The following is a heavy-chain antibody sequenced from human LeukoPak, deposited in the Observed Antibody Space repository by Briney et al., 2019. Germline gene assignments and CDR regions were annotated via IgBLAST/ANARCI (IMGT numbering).Heavy chain of an antibody. V-gene: IGHV3-23*01. J-gene: IGHJ4*02. CDR1: GFTFSTYT. CDR2: IDGRGVDI. CDR3: AKDRAGTPWAD. D-gene: IGHD1-7*01. Sequence: PGGSLRLSCAASGFTFSTYTMTWVRQAPGKGLECVSTIDGRGVDIYYADSVKGRFTVSRDNSRNTVYLQMNSLRVEDTAVYYCAKDRAGTPWADWGQGTLVTVSS.